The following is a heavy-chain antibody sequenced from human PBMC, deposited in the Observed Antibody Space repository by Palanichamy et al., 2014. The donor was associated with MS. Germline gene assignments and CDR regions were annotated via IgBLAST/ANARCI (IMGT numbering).Heavy chain of an antibody. CDR3: ARLGRSGSPYFDY. Sequence: QVQLQESGPGLVKPSETLSLTCTVSGGSISSYYWSWIRQPPGKGLEWIGYIYYSGSTNYNPSLKSRVTISVDTSKNQFSLKLSSVTAADTAVYYCARLGRSGSPYFDYVGPTGTLVTVSS. CDR1: GGSISSYY. V-gene: IGHV4-59*08. D-gene: IGHD3-10*01. CDR2: IYYSGST. J-gene: IGHJ4*01.